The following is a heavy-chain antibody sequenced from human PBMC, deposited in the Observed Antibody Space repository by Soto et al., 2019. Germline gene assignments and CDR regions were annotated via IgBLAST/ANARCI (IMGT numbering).Heavy chain of an antibody. D-gene: IGHD1-26*01. CDR3: ARLGEVEASYYYYYYGMDV. CDR1: GGTFSSYA. Sequence: QVQLVQSGAEVKKPGSSVKVSCKASGGTFSSYAINWVRQAPGQGLEWMGGIIPIFGTANYAQKFQGRVTITADESTSTAYMELSSLRSEDTAVYYCARLGEVEASYYYYYYGMDVWGQGTTVTVSS. V-gene: IGHV1-69*01. J-gene: IGHJ6*02. CDR2: IIPIFGTA.